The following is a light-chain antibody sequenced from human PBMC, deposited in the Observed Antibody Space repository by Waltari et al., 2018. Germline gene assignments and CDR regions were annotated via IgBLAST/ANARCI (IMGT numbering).Light chain of an antibody. Sequence: DIQLTQSRSSVPASVGDRVTITCRPSQNISRWLAWYQQKPGQAPALLVYATSNLQRGVPSRFSGSTSGTDFTDFTLTIASLQPEDFATYYCQQLKAFPHTFGQGTSLEI. CDR3: QQLKAFPHT. J-gene: IGKJ2*01. CDR2: ATS. V-gene: IGKV1-12*01. CDR1: QNISRW.